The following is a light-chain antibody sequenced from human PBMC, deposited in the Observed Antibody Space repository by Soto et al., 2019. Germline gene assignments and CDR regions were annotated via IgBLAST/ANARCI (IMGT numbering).Light chain of an antibody. J-gene: IGKJ4*01. V-gene: IGKV3-11*01. CDR2: EAS. CDR3: QQHANWPLT. Sequence: EIVLTQSPATLSLSPGERATFSCRASQSVSSYLAWYQQKPGQAPRLLIYEASTRATGTPARFSGSGSGTDFTLTISSLEPEDFAVYYCQQHANWPLTFGGGTKVHIK. CDR1: QSVSSY.